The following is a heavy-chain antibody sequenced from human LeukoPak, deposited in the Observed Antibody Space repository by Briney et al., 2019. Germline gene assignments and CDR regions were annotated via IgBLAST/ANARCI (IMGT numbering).Heavy chain of an antibody. CDR3: AGDLPPYYFDY. J-gene: IGHJ4*02. CDR1: GGIFSSYA. Sequence: HGASVKVSCKASGGIFSSYAISWVRQAPGQGLEWMGRIIPILGIANYAQKFQGRVTITADKSTSTAYMDLSSLRSEDTAVYYCAGDLPPYYFDYWGQGTLVTVSS. V-gene: IGHV1-69*04. CDR2: IIPILGIA.